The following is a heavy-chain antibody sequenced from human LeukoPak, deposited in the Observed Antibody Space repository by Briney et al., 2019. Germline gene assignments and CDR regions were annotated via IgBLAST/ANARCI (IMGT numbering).Heavy chain of an antibody. V-gene: IGHV3-30-3*01. Sequence: PGGSLRLSCAASGFTFSSYAMHWVRQAPGKGLEWVAVISYDGSNKYYADSVKGRFTTSRDNSKNTLYPQMNSLRAEDTAVYYCARDLYVVVVAATPDYWGQGTLVTVSS. CDR1: GFTFSSYA. J-gene: IGHJ4*02. CDR2: ISYDGSNK. D-gene: IGHD2-15*01. CDR3: ARDLYVVVVAATPDY.